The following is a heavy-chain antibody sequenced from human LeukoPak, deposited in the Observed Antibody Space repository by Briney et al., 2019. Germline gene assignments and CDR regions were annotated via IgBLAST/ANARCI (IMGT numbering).Heavy chain of an antibody. V-gene: IGHV1-69*04. CDR1: GGTFNIYA. J-gene: IGHJ5*02. CDR3: ARDRVAMVRGVIIGANWFDP. CDR2: VIPILGIA. Sequence: SVKVSCKASGGTFNIYAISWVRQAPGQGVEWMGRVIPILGIANYTQKFQGRVTITADKSTSTAYMELSSLRSEDTAVYYCARDRVAMVRGVIIGANWFDPWGQGTLVTVSS. D-gene: IGHD3-10*01.